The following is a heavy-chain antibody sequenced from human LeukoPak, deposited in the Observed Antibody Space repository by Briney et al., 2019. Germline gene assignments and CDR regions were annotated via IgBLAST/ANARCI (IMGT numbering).Heavy chain of an antibody. V-gene: IGHV1-8*03. CDR1: GYTFTSCD. CDR3: ARVKTGYSYGSNWFDP. Sequence: ASVKVSCKASGYTFTSCDINWVRQATGQGLEWMGWMNPNSGNTGYAQKFQGRVTITRNTSISTAYMELSSLRSEDTAVYYCARVKTGYSYGSNWFDPWGQGTLVTVSS. D-gene: IGHD5-18*01. CDR2: MNPNSGNT. J-gene: IGHJ5*02.